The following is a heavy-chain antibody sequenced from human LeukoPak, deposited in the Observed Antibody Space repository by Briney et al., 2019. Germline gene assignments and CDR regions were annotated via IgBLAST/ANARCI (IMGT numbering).Heavy chain of an antibody. Sequence: GRSLRLSCAASGFTFSSYAMHWVRQAPGKGLEWVAVISYDGSNKYYADSVKGRFTISRDNSKNTLYLQMNSLRAEDTAVYYCSSTGPWEPRGYYYNYMDVWGKGTTVTVSS. CDR2: ISYDGSNK. CDR1: GFTFSSYA. CDR3: SSTGPWEPRGYYYNYMDV. V-gene: IGHV3-30-3*01. J-gene: IGHJ6*03. D-gene: IGHD2-2*01.